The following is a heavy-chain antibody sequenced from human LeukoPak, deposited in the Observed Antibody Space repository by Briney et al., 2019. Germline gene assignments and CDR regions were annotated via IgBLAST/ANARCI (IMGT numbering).Heavy chain of an antibody. CDR2: MNPNSGNT. CDR1: GYTFTSYD. J-gene: IGHJ6*03. CDR3: ARAVRGVIIKNYYYYYMDV. V-gene: IGHV1-8*01. D-gene: IGHD3-10*01. Sequence: GASVKVSCKAPGYTFTSYDINWVRQATGQGLEWMGWMNPNSGNTGYAQKFQGRVTMTRNTSISTAYMELSSLRSEDTAVYYCARAVRGVIIKNYYYYYMDVWGKGTTVTVSS.